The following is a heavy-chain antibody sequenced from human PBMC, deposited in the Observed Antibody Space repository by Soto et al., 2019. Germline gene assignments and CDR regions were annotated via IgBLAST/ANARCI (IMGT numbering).Heavy chain of an antibody. CDR2: ISASSGTT. Sequence: EVQLLESGGGLVQPGGSLRLSCAASGFTFSSYAMSWVRQAPGKGLQWVSGISASSGTTDYADSVKGRFTISRDNSKTTLYLQMNSLRAEDTAVYYCAKLGRPTVTNRFGYWGQGTLVTVSS. CDR3: AKLGRPTVTNRFGY. J-gene: IGHJ4*02. D-gene: IGHD4-4*01. CDR1: GFTFSSYA. V-gene: IGHV3-23*01.